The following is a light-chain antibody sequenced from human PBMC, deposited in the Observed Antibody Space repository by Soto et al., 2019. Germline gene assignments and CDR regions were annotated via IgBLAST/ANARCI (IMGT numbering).Light chain of an antibody. CDR2: GAT. J-gene: IGKJ4*01. V-gene: IGKV3-15*01. Sequence: EIVMTQSPATLSVSPGERVTLSCRASQSVSNNLAWYQQKPGQATRLLIYGATATATGIPARFSGSGAGTECTLTISGLQSDDFAVYYCQQHDDWPLTFGGGTKVEIK. CDR1: QSVSNN. CDR3: QQHDDWPLT.